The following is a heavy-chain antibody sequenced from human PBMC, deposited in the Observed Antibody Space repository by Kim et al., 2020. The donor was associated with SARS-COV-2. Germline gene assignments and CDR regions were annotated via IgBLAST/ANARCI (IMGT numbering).Heavy chain of an antibody. D-gene: IGHD4-17*01. CDR2: INSDGSST. V-gene: IGHV3-74*01. J-gene: IGHJ4*02. Sequence: GGSLRLSCAASGFTFSRYRMHWVRQAPGKGLVWVSRINSDGSSTSYADSVKGRFTISRDNAKNRLYLQMNSLRADDTAVYYCARDFDYGNYVPGYWGQGTLVTVSS. CDR3: ARDFDYGNYVPGY. CDR1: GFTFSRYR.